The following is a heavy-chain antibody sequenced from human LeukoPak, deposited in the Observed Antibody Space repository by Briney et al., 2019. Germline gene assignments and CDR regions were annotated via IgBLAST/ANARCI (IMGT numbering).Heavy chain of an antibody. CDR2: ISGDGGGS. CDR3: AIPSRGGWYDFDY. Sequence: GGSLRLSCAASGFSFDDYAMHWVRQAPGKGLEWVSLISGDGGGSYYADSVKGRFTISSDNSKNSLYLQMNSLRIEDTALYYCAIPSRGGWYDFDYWGQGTLVTVSS. D-gene: IGHD6-19*01. CDR1: GFSFDDYA. J-gene: IGHJ4*02. V-gene: IGHV3-43*02.